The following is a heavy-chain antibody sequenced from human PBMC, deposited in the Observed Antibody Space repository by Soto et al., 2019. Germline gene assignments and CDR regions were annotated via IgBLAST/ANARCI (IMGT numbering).Heavy chain of an antibody. V-gene: IGHV4-30-4*01. Sequence: SATLSITCPVSGGPITTEVSYSSWIRQPPGKGLECIGYIYYSGSTYYNPSLKSRVTISVDTSKNQFSLKLSSVTAADTAVYYCASHDYAHYGIDVWGQGTTVT. CDR2: IYYSGST. J-gene: IGHJ6*02. CDR1: GGPITTEVSY. CDR3: ASHDYAHYGIDV. D-gene: IGHD4-17*01.